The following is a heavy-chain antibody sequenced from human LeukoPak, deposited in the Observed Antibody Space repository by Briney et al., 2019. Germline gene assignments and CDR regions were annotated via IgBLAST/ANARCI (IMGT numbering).Heavy chain of an antibody. CDR1: GGTFSSYA. J-gene: IGHJ3*02. V-gene: IGHV1-69*04. CDR2: IIPILGIA. Sequence: GASVEVSCRASGGTFSSYAISWVRQAPGQGLEWMGRIIPILGIANYAQKFQGRVTITADKSTSTAYMELSSLRSEDTAVYYCARLVVAATEDAFDIWGQGTMVTVSS. CDR3: ARLVVAATEDAFDI. D-gene: IGHD2-15*01.